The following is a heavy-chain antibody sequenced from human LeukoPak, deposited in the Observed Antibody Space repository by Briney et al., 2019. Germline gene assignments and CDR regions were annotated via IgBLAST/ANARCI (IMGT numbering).Heavy chain of an antibody. J-gene: IGHJ3*02. CDR2: IKEDGSEK. V-gene: IGHV3-7*03. Sequence: GGSLRLSCAASGFTLSSYWMSWVRQAPGKGLEWVANIKEDGSEKYYVDSVKGRFTISRDNAQNSVYLHMNSLTAEDTALYYCARDWIAGVPFDAFDIWGQGTMVSVSS. CDR1: GFTLSSYW. D-gene: IGHD1-26*01. CDR3: ARDWIAGVPFDAFDI.